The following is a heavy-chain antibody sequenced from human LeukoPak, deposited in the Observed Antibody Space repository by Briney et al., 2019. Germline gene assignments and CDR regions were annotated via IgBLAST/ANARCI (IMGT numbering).Heavy chain of an antibody. D-gene: IGHD3-22*01. V-gene: IGHV4-39*07. J-gene: IGHJ4*02. CDR1: GGSISSSSYY. CDR2: IYYSGST. CDR3: AREEYDTIGY. Sequence: SETLSLTCTVSGGSISSSSYYWGWIRQPPGKGLEWIGSIYYSGSTYYNPSLKSRVTISVDTSKNQFSLKLSSVTAADTAVYYCAREEYDTIGYWGQGTLVTVSS.